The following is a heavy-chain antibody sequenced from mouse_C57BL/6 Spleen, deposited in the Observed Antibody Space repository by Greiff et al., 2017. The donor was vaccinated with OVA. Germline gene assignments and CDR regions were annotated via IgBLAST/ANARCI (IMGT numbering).Heavy chain of an antibody. CDR1: GFNIKDYY. D-gene: IGHD2-4*01. CDR2: IDPEDGDT. CDR3: AGLSGWYFDV. Sequence: VQLQQSGAELVRPGASVKLSCTASGFNIKDYYMHWVKQRPEQGLEWIGRIDPEDGDTEYAPKFQGKATMTADTSSNTAYMQLSSLTSEDSAVYYCAGLSGWYFDVWGTGTTVTVSS. J-gene: IGHJ1*03. V-gene: IGHV14-1*01.